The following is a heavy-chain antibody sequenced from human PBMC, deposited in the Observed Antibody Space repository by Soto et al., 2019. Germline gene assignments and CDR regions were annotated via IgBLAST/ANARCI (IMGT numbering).Heavy chain of an antibody. V-gene: IGHV3-15*01. CDR1: GFTFSNIW. Sequence: EVQLVESGGGLVQPGDSLRLSCAVSGFTFSNIWMNWVRQAPGKGLEWVGLIKSMPDGGTIVYAAPVKGRFIISRDDSRNTLYLQMNSLRTEDTAVYFCATAHPRGPDYWGQGTLVTVSS. CDR2: IKSMPDGGTI. J-gene: IGHJ4*02. CDR3: ATAHPRGPDY. D-gene: IGHD5-12*01.